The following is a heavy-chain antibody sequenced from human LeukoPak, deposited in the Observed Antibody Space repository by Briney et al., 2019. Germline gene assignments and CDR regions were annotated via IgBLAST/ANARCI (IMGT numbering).Heavy chain of an antibody. CDR1: GYSFTSYW. V-gene: IGHV5-51*01. Sequence: GESLKISCKGSGYSFTSYWIVWVRQMPAKGLEWMGIIYPGDSDTRYSPSFQGQVTISADKSISTAYLQWSSLKASDTAMYYCARVQLWFGELYPPFDYWDQGTLVTVSS. J-gene: IGHJ4*02. CDR2: IYPGDSDT. CDR3: ARVQLWFGELYPPFDY. D-gene: IGHD3-10*01.